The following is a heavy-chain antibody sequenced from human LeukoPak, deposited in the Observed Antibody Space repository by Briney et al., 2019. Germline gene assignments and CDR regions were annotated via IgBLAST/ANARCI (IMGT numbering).Heavy chain of an antibody. J-gene: IGHJ5*02. CDR1: GFNFKNFW. Sequence: GGSLRLSCAASGFNFKNFWMNWVRQAPGKGLVWVSRINTDGSATAYADSVKGRFTISRDNAKNSVYLQMNSLRPEDTAVYYCSRDRLGGLDLWGQGTLVTVSS. V-gene: IGHV3-74*01. CDR2: INTDGSAT. D-gene: IGHD5-12*01. CDR3: SRDRLGGLDL.